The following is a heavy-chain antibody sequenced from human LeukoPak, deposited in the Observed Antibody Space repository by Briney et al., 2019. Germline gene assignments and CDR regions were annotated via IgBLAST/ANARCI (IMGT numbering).Heavy chain of an antibody. CDR1: GGSISSGSYY. D-gene: IGHD6-13*01. Sequence: KPSETLSLTCTVSGGSISSGSYYWSWIRQPAGKGLEWIGRIYTSGSTNYNPSLKSRVTISVDTSKNQFSLKLSSVTAADTAVYYCARDSSSWLDYFDYWGPGTLVTVSS. CDR3: ARDSSSWLDYFDY. CDR2: IYTSGST. V-gene: IGHV4-61*02. J-gene: IGHJ4*02.